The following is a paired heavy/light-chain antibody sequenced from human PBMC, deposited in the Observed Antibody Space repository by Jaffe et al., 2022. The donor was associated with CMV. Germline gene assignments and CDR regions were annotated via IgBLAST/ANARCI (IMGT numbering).Heavy chain of an antibody. CDR3: ARGYRDPSGIVLMVYASYFDY. J-gene: IGHJ4*02. D-gene: IGHD2-8*01. CDR2: INHSGST. Sequence: QVQLQQWGAGLLKPSETLSLTCAVYGGSFSGYYWSWIRQPPGKGLEWIGEINHSGSTNYNPSLKSRVTISVDTSKNQFSLKLSSVTAADTAVYYCARGYRDPSGIVLMVYASYFDYWGQGTLVTVSS. CDR1: GGSFSGYY. V-gene: IGHV4-34*01.
Light chain of an antibody. J-gene: IGLJ1*01. Sequence: SYELTQPPSVSVSPGQTASITCSGDKLGDKYACWYQQKPGQSPVLVIYQDSKRPSGIPERFSGSNSGNTATLTISGTQAMDEADYYCQAWDSSTLYVFGTGTKVTVL. CDR2: QDS. CDR1: KLGDKY. CDR3: QAWDSSTLYV. V-gene: IGLV3-1*01.